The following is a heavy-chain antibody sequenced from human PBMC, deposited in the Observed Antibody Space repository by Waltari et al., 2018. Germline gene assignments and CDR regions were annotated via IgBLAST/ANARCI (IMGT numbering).Heavy chain of an antibody. CDR1: GFTFSSSW. CDR3: TRTRYCSTTSCQVDWFDP. D-gene: IGHD2-2*01. J-gene: IGHJ5*02. Sequence: EVQLVESGGGLVQPGGSLRLSCAAPGFTFSSSWMHWVRQAPGKGLVWVSRINGDGGSTSYADSVKGRFTISRDNANNTLYLQMNSLRAEDTAVYYCTRTRYCSTTSCQVDWFDPWGQGTLVTVSS. CDR2: INGDGGST. V-gene: IGHV3-74*01.